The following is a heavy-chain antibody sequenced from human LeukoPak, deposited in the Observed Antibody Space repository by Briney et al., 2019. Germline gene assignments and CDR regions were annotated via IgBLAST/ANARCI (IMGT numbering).Heavy chain of an antibody. V-gene: IGHV4-34*01. CDR3: ARGLRGYRAFDI. CDR1: GGSFSGYY. D-gene: IGHD5-18*01. CDR2: INHSGST. J-gene: IGHJ3*02. Sequence: SETLCLTCAVYGGSFSGYYWSWIRQPPGKGLEWIGEINHSGSTNYNPSLKSRVTISVDTSKNQFSLKLSSVTAADTAVYYCARGLRGYRAFDIWGQVTMVTVSS.